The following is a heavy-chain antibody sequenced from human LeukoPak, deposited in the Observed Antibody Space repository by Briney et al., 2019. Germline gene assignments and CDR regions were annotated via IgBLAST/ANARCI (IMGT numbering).Heavy chain of an antibody. Sequence: GGSLRLSCAVSGFTFSTYAISWVRQAPGKGLEWVSSISSSSSYIYYADSVKGRFTISRDNAKNSLYLQMNSLSAEDTAVYYCAKDGCSSTSCYFGYWGQGTLVTVSS. J-gene: IGHJ4*02. D-gene: IGHD2-2*01. V-gene: IGHV3-21*01. CDR2: ISSSSSYI. CDR1: GFTFSTYA. CDR3: AKDGCSSTSCYFGY.